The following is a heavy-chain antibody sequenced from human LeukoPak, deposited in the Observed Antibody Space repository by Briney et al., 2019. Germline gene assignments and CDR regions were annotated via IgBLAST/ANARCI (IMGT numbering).Heavy chain of an antibody. D-gene: IGHD3-3*01. CDR1: GGSISSSSYY. V-gene: IGHV4-39*07. CDR3: AREVTIFGVVILALGFDP. Sequence: PSETLSLTCTVSGGSISSSSYYWGWIRQPPGKGLEWIGSIYHSGSTYYNPSLKSRVTISVDTSKNQFSLKLSSVTAADTAVYYCAREVTIFGVVILALGFDPWGQGTLVTVSS. CDR2: IYHSGST. J-gene: IGHJ5*02.